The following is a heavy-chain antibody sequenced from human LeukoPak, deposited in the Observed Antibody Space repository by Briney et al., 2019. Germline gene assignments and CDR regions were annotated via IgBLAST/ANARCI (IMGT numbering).Heavy chain of an antibody. V-gene: IGHV4-59*01. D-gene: IGHD4-11*01. J-gene: IGHJ4*02. CDR1: GGSISNYY. CDR2: ISYSGST. Sequence: SETLSLTCTVSGGSISNYYWSWIRQPPGNGLEWIGYISYSGSTSYNPSLQSRVTISVDTSKNEFSLKLSSVTVADTAVYYCARDTAYTDYWGQGALVTASS. CDR3: ARDTAYTDY.